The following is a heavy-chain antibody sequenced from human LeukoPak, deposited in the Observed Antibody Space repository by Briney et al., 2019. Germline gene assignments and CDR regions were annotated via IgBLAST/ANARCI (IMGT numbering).Heavy chain of an antibody. CDR2: ISHDGSNK. V-gene: IGHV3-30*01. CDR1: GFTFSSYA. Sequence: GGSLRLSCAASGFTFSSYAMHWVRQAPGKGLEWVAAISHDGSNKYHADSVKGRFTISRDNSKNTVYLQMNSLRAEDTAVYFCAGSPKYSSSWYEYFQHWGQGTLVTVSS. D-gene: IGHD6-13*01. J-gene: IGHJ1*01. CDR3: AGSPKYSSSWYEYFQH.